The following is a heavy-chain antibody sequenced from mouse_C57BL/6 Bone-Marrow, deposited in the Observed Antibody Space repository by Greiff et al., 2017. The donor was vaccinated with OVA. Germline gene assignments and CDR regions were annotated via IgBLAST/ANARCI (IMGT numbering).Heavy chain of an antibody. J-gene: IGHJ4*01. CDR1: GYTFTSYW. CDR3: ARKDYYGSSPYYAMDY. CDR2: IDPSDSYT. V-gene: IGHV1-69*01. Sequence: VQLQQPGAELVMPGASVKLSCKASGYTFTSYWMHWVKQRPGQGLEWIGEIDPSDSYTNYNQKFKGKSTLTVDKSSSTAYMQLSSLTSEDSAVYYCARKDYYGSSPYYAMDYWGQGTSVTVSS. D-gene: IGHD1-1*01.